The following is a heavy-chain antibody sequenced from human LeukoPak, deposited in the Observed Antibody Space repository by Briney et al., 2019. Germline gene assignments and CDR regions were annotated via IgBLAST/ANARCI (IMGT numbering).Heavy chain of an antibody. V-gene: IGHV1-69*06. J-gene: IGHJ6*04. Sequence: GASVTVSCKASGGTFSSYAISWVRQAPGQGLEWMGGIIPIFGTANYAQKFQGRVTITADKSTSTAYMELSSLRPEDTAVYYCASAPATSYGVPYYYYYGMDVWGKGTTVTVSS. CDR3: ASAPATSYGVPYYYYYGMDV. D-gene: IGHD5-18*01. CDR2: IIPIFGTA. CDR1: GGTFSSYA.